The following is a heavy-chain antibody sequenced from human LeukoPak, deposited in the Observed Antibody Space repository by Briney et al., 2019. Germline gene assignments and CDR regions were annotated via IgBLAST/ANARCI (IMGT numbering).Heavy chain of an antibody. Sequence: GGSLRLSCAASGFTFDDYGMSWVRQAPGKGLEWVSGINWNGGSTGYANSVKGRFTISRDNAKNSLYLQMNSLRAEDTALYYCAREGSSNDYYYYYMDVWGKGTTVTVSS. CDR2: INWNGGST. J-gene: IGHJ6*03. CDR1: GFTFDDYG. V-gene: IGHV3-20*04. CDR3: AREGSSNDYYYYYMDV. D-gene: IGHD4-11*01.